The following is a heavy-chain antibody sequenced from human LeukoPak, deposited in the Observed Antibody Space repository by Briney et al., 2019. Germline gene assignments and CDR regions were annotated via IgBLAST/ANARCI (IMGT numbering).Heavy chain of an antibody. Sequence: SETLSLTCAVYGAALSEYYWSWIRQSPGKGLEWIGKVAHKGPTVYSPTLNRKYNPSFKSRVTMSVDPSKNQFSLKLTSVTVADTATYYCVRQGTNSGYYLLDYWGQGHLVIVSS. CDR1: GAALSEYY. D-gene: IGHD3-22*01. V-gene: IGHV4-34*01. J-gene: IGHJ4*02. CDR2: VAHKGPTVYSPTLNR. CDR3: VRQGTNSGYYLLDY.